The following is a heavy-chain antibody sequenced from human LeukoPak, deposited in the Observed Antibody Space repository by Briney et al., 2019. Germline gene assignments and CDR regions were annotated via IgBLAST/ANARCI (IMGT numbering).Heavy chain of an antibody. J-gene: IGHJ5*02. CDR2: IIPIFGTA. CDR1: GGTFSSYA. D-gene: IGHD5-24*01. CDR3: ARSSVDINYNWFDP. V-gene: IGHV1-69*13. Sequence: ASVKVSCKASGGTFSSYAISWVRQAPGQGLEWMGGIIPIFGTANYAQKFQGRVTITADESTSTAYMELSSLRSEDTAVYYCARSSVDINYNWFDPWGQGTLVTVSS.